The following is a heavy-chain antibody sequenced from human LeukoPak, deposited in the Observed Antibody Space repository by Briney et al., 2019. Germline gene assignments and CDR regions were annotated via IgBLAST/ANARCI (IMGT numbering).Heavy chain of an antibody. Sequence: PGGSLRLSCAASGFTFSNYAMSWVRQAPGKGLEWVGRIKSKTDGGTTDYAAPVKGRFTISRDDSKNTLYLQMNSLKTEDTAVYYCTTESWGSGSYLGDAFDIWGQGTMVTVSS. J-gene: IGHJ3*02. CDR1: GFTFSNYA. D-gene: IGHD3-10*01. CDR2: IKSKTDGGTT. V-gene: IGHV3-15*01. CDR3: TTESWGSGSYLGDAFDI.